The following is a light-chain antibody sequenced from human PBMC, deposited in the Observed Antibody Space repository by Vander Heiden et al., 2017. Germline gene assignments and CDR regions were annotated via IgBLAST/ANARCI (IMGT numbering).Light chain of an antibody. Sequence: DLQMTQSPSSLSASVGTRVTITCRASQSISSYLNWYQQKPGKAPKLLIYAASSLQSGVPSRFSGSGSGTDFTLTISRLQPEDFATYYCQQSDSTPITFGGGTKVDIK. CDR3: QQSDSTPIT. CDR1: QSISSY. J-gene: IGKJ4*01. V-gene: IGKV1-39*01. CDR2: AAS.